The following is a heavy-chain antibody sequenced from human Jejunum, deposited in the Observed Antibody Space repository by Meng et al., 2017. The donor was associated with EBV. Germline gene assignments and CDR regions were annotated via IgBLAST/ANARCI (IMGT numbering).Heavy chain of an antibody. V-gene: IGHV4-34*01. Sequence: VKRQHWGARTSNPSDILSLSCALSGASFGGYFWTCIRQAPGKGLERIGEINQVGSTNYNPSLKSRVTISVDTSNIQFSLKVTSVTAADTAVYYCARSGAIIGVQGAPDYWGQGTLVTVSS. CDR3: ARSGAIIGVQGAPDY. J-gene: IGHJ4*02. CDR2: INQVGST. D-gene: IGHD3-3*01. CDR1: GASFGGYF.